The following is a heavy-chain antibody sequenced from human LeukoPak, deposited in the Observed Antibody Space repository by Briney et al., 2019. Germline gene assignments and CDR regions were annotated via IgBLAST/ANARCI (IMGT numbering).Heavy chain of an antibody. CDR2: ISAHNGNT. J-gene: IGHJ4*02. CDR1: GYIFTSYG. V-gene: IGHV1-18*01. Sequence: ASVKVSCKASGYIFTSYGIIWVRQAPGQGLQWMGWISAHNGNTNYAQKLQDRVTMTTDTSTSTVYMELRSLRSDDTAVYYCARAQTTLLLDYWGQGTLVTVSS. CDR3: ARAQTTLLLDY. D-gene: IGHD4-11*01.